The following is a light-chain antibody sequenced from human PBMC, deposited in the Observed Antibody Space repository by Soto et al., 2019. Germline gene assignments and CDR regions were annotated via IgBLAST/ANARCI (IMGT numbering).Light chain of an antibody. CDR3: QSWGNVGV. CDR2: VNTDGSH. J-gene: IGLJ3*02. CDR1: SGHDTIT. V-gene: IGLV4-69*01. Sequence: QPVLPQSPSASASLGASVNLTCTLSSGHDTITLTWHQLQPGKGPRHLMRVNTDGSHTKGVGVPDRFFGYSSGAEHHLSISSLRSEDEGDYYRQSWGNVGVFGGGTKLTV.